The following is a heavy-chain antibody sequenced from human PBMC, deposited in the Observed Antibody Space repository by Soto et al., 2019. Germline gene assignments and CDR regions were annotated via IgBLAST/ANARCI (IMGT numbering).Heavy chain of an antibody. Sequence: EVQLLESGGGLVQPGGSLRLSCAASGFTFSSYAMNWVRQAPGKGLEWVSVISGSGGSTYNADSVKGRFTISRDNSKNTLYLQMNSLRAEDTAVYYCARRSSGWYFDYWGQGTLVTVSS. J-gene: IGHJ4*02. V-gene: IGHV3-23*01. CDR1: GFTFSSYA. CDR3: ARRSSGWYFDY. D-gene: IGHD6-19*01. CDR2: ISGSGGST.